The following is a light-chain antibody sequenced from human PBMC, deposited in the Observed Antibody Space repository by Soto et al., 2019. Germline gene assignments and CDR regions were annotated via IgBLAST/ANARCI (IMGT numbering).Light chain of an antibody. Sequence: EIVLTQSPGTLSLSPGERVTLSCRASQSVRNYLAWYQQKPGQAPRFLIYDASNRATGVPARFSGSGSGTDFTLTISSLEPEDFAVYFCQQLNNWPITFGQGTRLEIK. CDR2: DAS. J-gene: IGKJ5*01. CDR3: QQLNNWPIT. V-gene: IGKV3-11*01. CDR1: QSVRNY.